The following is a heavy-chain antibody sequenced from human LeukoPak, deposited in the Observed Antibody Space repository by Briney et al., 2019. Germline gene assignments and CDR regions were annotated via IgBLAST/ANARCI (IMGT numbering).Heavy chain of an antibody. D-gene: IGHD1-26*01. CDR3: ARVLKSGSYSPFDY. V-gene: IGHV3-48*01. CDR1: GFTFSSYS. J-gene: IGHJ4*02. CDR2: ISSSSTI. Sequence: GGSLRLSCAASGFTFSSYSMNWVRQAPGKGLEWVSYISSSSTIYYADSVKGRFTISRDNAKNSLYLQMNSLRAEDTAVYYCARVLKSGSYSPFDYWGQGTLVTVSS.